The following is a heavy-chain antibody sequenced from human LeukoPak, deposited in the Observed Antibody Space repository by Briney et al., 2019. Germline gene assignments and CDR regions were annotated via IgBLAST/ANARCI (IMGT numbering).Heavy chain of an antibody. CDR2: IWYDGSNK. CDR3: ARGGSGYDFDF. V-gene: IGHV3-33*01. CDR1: GFTFTSYG. D-gene: IGHD5-12*01. Sequence: GGSLRLSCAASGFTFTSYGMHWVRQAPGKGLERVAVIWYDGSNKYYVDSVKGRFTISRDNSKNTLYLQMNSLRAEDTAVYYCARGGSGYDFDFWGQGTLVTVSS. J-gene: IGHJ4*02.